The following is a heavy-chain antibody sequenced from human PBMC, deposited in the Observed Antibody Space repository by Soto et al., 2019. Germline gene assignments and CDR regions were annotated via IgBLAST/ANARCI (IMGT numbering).Heavy chain of an antibody. J-gene: IGHJ2*01. CDR2: INDRGSI. CDR1: GGSFSGYY. D-gene: IGHD3-9*01. Sequence: QVQLQQWGAGPLRPLETLSLTCGVSGGSFSGYYWAWIRQSPGKGLAWIGEINDRGSINYNPSLKSRVSISVDTSTTHYSLNLRSVTAADTAVYYCARESHDILTGPPWVWYFDLWGRGTLVTVSS. CDR3: ARESHDILTGPPWVWYFDL. V-gene: IGHV4-34*01.